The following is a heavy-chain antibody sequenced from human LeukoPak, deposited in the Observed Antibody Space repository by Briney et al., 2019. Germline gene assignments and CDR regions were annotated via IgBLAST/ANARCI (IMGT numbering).Heavy chain of an antibody. CDR3: ARDRGRSRYCSGGSCPDAFDI. J-gene: IGHJ3*02. D-gene: IGHD2-15*01. V-gene: IGHV4-59*01. Sequence: PSETLSLTCTVSGGSISSYYWSWIRQPPGKRLEFIGYIYYSGSTNYNPSLKSRVTISVDTSKNQFSLKLSSVTAADTAVYYCARDRGRSRYCSGGSCPDAFDIWGQGTMVTVSS. CDR2: IYYSGST. CDR1: GGSISSYY.